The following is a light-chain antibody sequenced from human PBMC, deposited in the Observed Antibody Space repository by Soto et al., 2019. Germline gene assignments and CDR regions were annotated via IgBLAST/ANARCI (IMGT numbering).Light chain of an antibody. CDR2: DAS. V-gene: IGKV1-13*02. J-gene: IGKJ2*01. CDR1: QGISSA. Sequence: AIQLTQSPSSLSASVGDRVTITCRASQGISSALAWYQQKPGKAPKLLIYDASSLESGVPSRFSGSGSGTDFTLTISSLQPEDFATYYCHQFNSYLSYTFGQGTKLEIK. CDR3: HQFNSYLSYT.